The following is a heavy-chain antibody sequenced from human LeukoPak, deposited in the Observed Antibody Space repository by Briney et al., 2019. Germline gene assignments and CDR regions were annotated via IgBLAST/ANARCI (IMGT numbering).Heavy chain of an antibody. D-gene: IGHD3-3*01. V-gene: IGHV4-39*01. CDR2: IYYSGST. J-gene: IGHJ5*02. Sequence: SETLSLTCTVSGGSISSGGYYWSWIRQHPGKGLEWIGYIYYSGSTYYNPSLKSRVTISVDTSKNQFSLKLSSVTAADTAVYYCARHRLSPITIFGVDLNWFDPWGQGTLVTVSS. CDR3: ARHRLSPITIFGVDLNWFDP. CDR1: GGSISSGGYY.